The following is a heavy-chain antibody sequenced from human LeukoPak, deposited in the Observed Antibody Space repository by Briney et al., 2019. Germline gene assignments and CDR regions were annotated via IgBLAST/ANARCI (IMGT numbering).Heavy chain of an antibody. D-gene: IGHD5-12*01. Sequence: GGSLRLSCAASGFTFSGYSMNWVRQAPGKGLEWVSSISSSSSYIYYADSVKGRFTISRDNAKNSLYLQMNSLRAEDTAVYYCATELWLRSFYWGQGTLVTVSS. J-gene: IGHJ4*02. V-gene: IGHV3-21*01. CDR2: ISSSSSYI. CDR3: ATELWLRSFY. CDR1: GFTFSGYS.